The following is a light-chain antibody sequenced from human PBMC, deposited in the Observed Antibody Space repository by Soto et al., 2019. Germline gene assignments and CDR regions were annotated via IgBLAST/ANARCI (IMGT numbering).Light chain of an antibody. CDR1: SSDVGGYNY. Sequence: QCVLTQPASVSGSPGQSITISCTRTSSDVGGYNYVSWYQHHPGKAPKLIIYDVTNRPSGVSNPFSGSKSGNTASLTISGLQPEDEADYYCSSYTTSNTRQIVFGTGTKVTVL. CDR2: DVT. CDR3: SSYTTSNTRQIV. J-gene: IGLJ1*01. V-gene: IGLV2-14*03.